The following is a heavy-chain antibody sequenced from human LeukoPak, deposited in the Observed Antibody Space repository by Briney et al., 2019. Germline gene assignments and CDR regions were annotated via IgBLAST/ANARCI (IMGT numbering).Heavy chain of an antibody. J-gene: IGHJ6*02. CDR1: GFTFSSYV. CDR3: ARDLGAQYGMDV. CDR2: ISSSGSTI. V-gene: IGHV3-48*03. Sequence: GGPLRLSCAASGFTFSSYVMNWVRQAPGKGLEWVSYISSSGSTIYYADSVKGRFTISRDNAKNSLYLQMNSLRAEDTAVYYCARDLGAQYGMDVWGQGTTVTVSS.